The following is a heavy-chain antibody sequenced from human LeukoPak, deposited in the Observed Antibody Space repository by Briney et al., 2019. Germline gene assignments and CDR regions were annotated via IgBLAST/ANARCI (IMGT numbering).Heavy chain of an antibody. Sequence: ASVKVSCKASGGTFSSYAISWVRQAPGQGLEWMGRINPNSGGTNYAQKFQGRVTMTRDTSISTAYMELSRLRSDDTAVYYCAGRVGATKGYYLDYWGQGTLVTVSS. D-gene: IGHD1-26*01. V-gene: IGHV1-2*06. CDR1: GGTFSSYA. J-gene: IGHJ4*02. CDR2: INPNSGGT. CDR3: AGRVGATKGYYLDY.